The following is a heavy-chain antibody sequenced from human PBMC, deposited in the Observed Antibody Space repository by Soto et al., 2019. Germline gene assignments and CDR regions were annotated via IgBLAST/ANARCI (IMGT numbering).Heavy chain of an antibody. CDR2: ISGSGGRT. CDR3: AKGNYDSSHPLY. CDR1: GFTFSSYA. V-gene: IGHV3-23*01. J-gene: IGHJ4*02. D-gene: IGHD3-22*01. Sequence: PGGSLRLSCAASGFTFSSYAMSWVRQAPGKGLEWVSAISGSGGRTYYADSVKGRFTISRDNSKNTLYLQMNSLRAEDTAVYYCAKGNYDSSHPLYWGQGTLVTVSS.